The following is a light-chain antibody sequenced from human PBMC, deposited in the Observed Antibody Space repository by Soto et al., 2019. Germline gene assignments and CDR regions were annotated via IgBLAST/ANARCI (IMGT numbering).Light chain of an antibody. CDR2: GAS. CDR1: QSVFYRSDNRNN. J-gene: IGKJ2*01. CDR3: QQYYSIPYT. V-gene: IGKV4-1*01. Sequence: DIVMTQSPDYLAVSLGERAAIHCRSSQSVFYRSDNRNNLTWYQQKPGQPPKLLIYGASIRESGVPDRFSGSGSGTHFTLAISSLQAEDVAVYYCQQYYSIPYTFGQGTKLQIK.